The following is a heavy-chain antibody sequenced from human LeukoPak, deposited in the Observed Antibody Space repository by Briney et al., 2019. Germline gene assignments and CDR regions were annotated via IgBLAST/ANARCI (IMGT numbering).Heavy chain of an antibody. D-gene: IGHD5-18*01. CDR2: ITSSSDYT. CDR3: AKRGGYEAMAAFDY. Sequence: GGSLRLSCAASGFTFSDSYMSWIRQAPGKGLEWVSYITSSSDYTNYVDSVKGRFTISRDNAKNSLYLQMNSLRAEDTAVYYCAKRGGYEAMAAFDYWGQGTLVTVSS. CDR1: GFTFSDSY. V-gene: IGHV3-11*06. J-gene: IGHJ4*02.